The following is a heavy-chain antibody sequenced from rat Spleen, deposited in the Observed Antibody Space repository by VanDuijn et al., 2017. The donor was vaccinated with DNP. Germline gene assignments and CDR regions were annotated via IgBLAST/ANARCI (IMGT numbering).Heavy chain of an antibody. Sequence: EVRLVESGGGLVQPGRSLKLSCAASGFNFNGYWMGWVRQAPGKGLEWIGAINKDSSTITYTASLKDKFTISRDNAQNTLFLQMTKLGSEDTAIYYCARTAYYALDAWGQGTSVTVSS. CDR3: ARTAYYALDA. CDR2: INKDSSTI. J-gene: IGHJ4*01. CDR1: GFNFNGYW. V-gene: IGHV4-2*01.